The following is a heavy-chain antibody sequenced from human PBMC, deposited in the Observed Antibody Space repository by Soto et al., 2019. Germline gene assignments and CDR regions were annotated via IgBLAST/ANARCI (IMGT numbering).Heavy chain of an antibody. V-gene: IGHV4-31*03. CDR3: ARDGGYGSGSYRFDY. CDR2: IYYSGST. CDR1: GGSISSGGYY. J-gene: IGHJ4*02. Sequence: QVQLQESGPGLVKPSQTLSLTCTVSGGSISSGGYYWNWIRQHPGKGLEWIGYIYYSGSTFYNPSLTSRVTVSVDTSKNQFSLKLSSVTAADTAVYYCARDGGYGSGSYRFDYWGQGTLVTVSS. D-gene: IGHD3-10*01.